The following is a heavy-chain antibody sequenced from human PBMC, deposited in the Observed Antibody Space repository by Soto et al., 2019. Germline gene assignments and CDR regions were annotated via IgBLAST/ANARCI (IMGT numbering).Heavy chain of an antibody. CDR3: ARDLGLYQPLAGLPPGRDDAFDI. Sequence: GGSLRLSCAASGFTFSSYAMHWVRQAPGKGLEWVAVISYDGSNKYYADSVKGRFTISRDNSKNTLYLQMNSLRAEDTAVYYCARDLGLYQPLAGLPPGRDDAFDIWGQGTMVTVSS. CDR1: GFTFSSYA. J-gene: IGHJ3*02. D-gene: IGHD2-2*01. V-gene: IGHV3-30-3*01. CDR2: ISYDGSNK.